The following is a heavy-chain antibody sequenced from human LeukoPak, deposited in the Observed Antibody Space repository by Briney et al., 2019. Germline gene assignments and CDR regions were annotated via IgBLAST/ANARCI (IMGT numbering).Heavy chain of an antibody. J-gene: IGHJ4*02. CDR2: INREGNEK. CDR1: GFAFSSYW. CDR3: ARVGTWELQRVFDF. D-gene: IGHD1-1*01. Sequence: GGSLTPACATSGFAFSSYWMTWVRQVPGKGLEWVANINREGNEKYYVDSVKGRFTISRDNAKNSVDLQMDSLRVEDTAVYYCARVGTWELQRVFDFWGQGTLVTVSS. V-gene: IGHV3-7*01.